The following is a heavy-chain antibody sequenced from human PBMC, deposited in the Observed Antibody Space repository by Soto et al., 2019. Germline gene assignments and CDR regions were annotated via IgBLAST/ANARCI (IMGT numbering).Heavy chain of an antibody. CDR2: INHSGST. Sequence: TLSLTCAVYGGSFSGYYWSWIRQPPGKGLEWIGEINHSGSTNYNPSLKSRVTISVDTSKNQFSLKLSSVTAADTAVYYCARAFLRGSGSYSYYYYYYMDVWGKGTTVTVSS. V-gene: IGHV4-34*01. CDR1: GGSFSGYY. D-gene: IGHD3-10*01. J-gene: IGHJ6*03. CDR3: ARAFLRGSGSYSYYYYYYMDV.